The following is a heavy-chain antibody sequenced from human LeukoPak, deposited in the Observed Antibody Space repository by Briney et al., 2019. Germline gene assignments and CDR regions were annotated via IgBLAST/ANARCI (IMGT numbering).Heavy chain of an antibody. CDR3: ARLSQTPDYYTLGGYYYLGY. CDR1: RYTFTSYD. Sequence: ASVKVSCKASRYTFTSYDINWVREAAGQGLEWMAWMNANTGRAGYAQKFQGRITMTMDTSINTAYMELTNLRSEDTAIYYCARLSQTPDYYTLGGYYYLGYWGQGTPVTVSS. J-gene: IGHJ4*02. CDR2: MNANTGRA. D-gene: IGHD3-10*01. V-gene: IGHV1-8*01.